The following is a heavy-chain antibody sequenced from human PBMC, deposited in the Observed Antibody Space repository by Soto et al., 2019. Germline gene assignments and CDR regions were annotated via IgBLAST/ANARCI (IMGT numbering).Heavy chain of an antibody. D-gene: IGHD2-2*01. CDR1: GFTVSNAW. Sequence: EVQLVESGGGLVKPGGSLRLSCAASGFTVSNAWMSGVRQAPGKGLEWVGRIKSKTDGGTTDYAAPVKGRFTISRDDSKNTLYLQMNSLKTEDTAVYYCTTVTRLVVPAAIPYYYYYMDVWGKGTTVTVSS. V-gene: IGHV3-15*01. CDR2: IKSKTDGGTT. CDR3: TTVTRLVVPAAIPYYYYYMDV. J-gene: IGHJ6*03.